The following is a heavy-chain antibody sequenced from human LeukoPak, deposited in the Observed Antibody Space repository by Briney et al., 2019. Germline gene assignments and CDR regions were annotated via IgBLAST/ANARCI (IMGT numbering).Heavy chain of an antibody. CDR2: IDWDDDK. Sequence: SGPTLVNPTETLTLTCTFSGFSLSFSAMCVSWIRQPPGKALEWLARIDWDDDKYYNTSLKTRLTISKDTSKNQVVLTMTNMDAADTATYYCGRLSLEVRAIDYWGQGTLVTVSS. D-gene: IGHD1-1*01. CDR1: GFSLSFSAMC. CDR3: GRLSLEVRAIDY. J-gene: IGHJ4*02. V-gene: IGHV2-70*11.